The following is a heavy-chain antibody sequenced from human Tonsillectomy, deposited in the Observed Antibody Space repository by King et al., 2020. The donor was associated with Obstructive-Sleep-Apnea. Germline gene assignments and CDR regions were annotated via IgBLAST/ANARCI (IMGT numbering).Heavy chain of an antibody. D-gene: IGHD3-22*01. J-gene: IGHJ4*02. CDR2: ISGYNGNT. V-gene: IGHV1-18*04. Sequence: QLVQSGAEVKKPGASVKVSCKASGYTFTSYGISWVRQAPGQGLEWMAWISGYNGNTNYARKLQGRVTMTTDTSTSTAYMELRSLRSDDTAVYYCARDYFDSSGYYPQPSDYWGQGTLVTVSS. CDR1: GYTFTSYG. CDR3: ARDYFDSSGYYPQPSDY.